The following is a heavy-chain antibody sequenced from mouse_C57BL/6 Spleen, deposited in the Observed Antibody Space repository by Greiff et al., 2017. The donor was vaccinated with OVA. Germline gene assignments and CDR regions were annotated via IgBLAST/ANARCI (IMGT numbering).Heavy chain of an antibody. J-gene: IGHJ4*01. CDR3: AREEEVVAMDD. Sequence: VQLQQSGAELVKPGASVTISCKASGCAISSYWMNWVKQRPGKGLEWIGLIYPGDGDTNYNGKFKGRAPLTADKSSSTAYMQLSSLTSEDSAVYYCAREEEVVAMDDRGQGNSGTVSS. CDR1: GCAISSYW. D-gene: IGHD1-1*01. CDR2: IYPGDGDT. V-gene: IGHV1-80*01.